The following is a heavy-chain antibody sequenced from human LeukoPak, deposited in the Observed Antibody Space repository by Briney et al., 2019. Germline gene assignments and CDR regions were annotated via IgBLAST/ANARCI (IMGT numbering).Heavy chain of an antibody. Sequence: SETLSLTCGFYGGSFRNYYWSCIRQSPGKGLEWIGEINQSGRTNYNPSLETRLTISVDIAKNLFSLNLTSMTAADTATYYCAVRDGHSTSSGDTWGQGTLVTVSS. CDR3: AVRDGHSTSSGDT. CDR2: INQSGRT. V-gene: IGHV4-34*01. CDR1: GGSFRNYY. J-gene: IGHJ5*02. D-gene: IGHD6-6*01.